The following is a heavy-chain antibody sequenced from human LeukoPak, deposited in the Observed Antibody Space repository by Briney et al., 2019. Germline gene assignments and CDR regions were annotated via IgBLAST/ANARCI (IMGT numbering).Heavy chain of an antibody. Sequence: SETLSLTCAVYGESSFSNYYWSWIRQTPGGALEWIGEINHSGYTNYNPSLKSRVTLSIDTSKNQFSLRLNSVTAADTAVYYCSRQVVGNDYWGQGTLVTVSS. CDR2: INHSGYT. CDR1: GESSFSNYY. D-gene: IGHD3-22*01. V-gene: IGHV4-34*01. J-gene: IGHJ4*02. CDR3: SRQVVGNDY.